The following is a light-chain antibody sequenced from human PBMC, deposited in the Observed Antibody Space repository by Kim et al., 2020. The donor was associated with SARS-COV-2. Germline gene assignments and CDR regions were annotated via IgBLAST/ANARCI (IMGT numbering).Light chain of an antibody. CDR2: SAS. CDR1: QSVTSSY. Sequence: EIVLTQSPGTLSLSPGERATLSCRASQSVTSSYLAWYQQRPGQAPRLLIYSASSRAPGIPYRFSGSGSGTDFSLTISRLEPEDFAMYYCQQYGSSRYTFGQGTKLEI. CDR3: QQYGSSRYT. V-gene: IGKV3-20*01. J-gene: IGKJ2*01.